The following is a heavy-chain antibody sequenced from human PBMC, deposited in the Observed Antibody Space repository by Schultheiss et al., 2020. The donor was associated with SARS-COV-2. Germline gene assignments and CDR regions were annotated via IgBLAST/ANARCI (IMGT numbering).Heavy chain of an antibody. J-gene: IGHJ5*02. CDR1: GYSFTSYW. V-gene: IGHV5-51*01. Sequence: GGSLRLSCKGSGYSFTSYWIGWVRQMPGKGLEWMGIIYPGDSDTRYSPSFQGQVTISADKSISTAYLQWSSLKASDTAMYYCARRIAARPETNWFDPWGQGTLVTVSS. CDR2: IYPGDSDT. D-gene: IGHD6-6*01. CDR3: ARRIAARPETNWFDP.